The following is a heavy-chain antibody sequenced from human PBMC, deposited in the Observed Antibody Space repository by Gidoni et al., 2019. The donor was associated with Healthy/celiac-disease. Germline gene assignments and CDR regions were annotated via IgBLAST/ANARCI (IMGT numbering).Heavy chain of an antibody. CDR1: GFTFSSYA. D-gene: IGHD3-22*01. CDR2: ISGSGGST. J-gene: IGHJ5*02. V-gene: IGHV3-23*01. CDR3: AKDLEKTYYYDSSGYS. Sequence: EVQLLESGGVLVQPGGSLRLSCAASGFTFSSYAMSWVRQAPGKGLEWVSAISGSGGSTYYADSVEGRFTISRDNSKNTLYLQMNSLRAEDTAVYYCAKDLEKTYYYDSSGYSWGQGTLVTVSS.